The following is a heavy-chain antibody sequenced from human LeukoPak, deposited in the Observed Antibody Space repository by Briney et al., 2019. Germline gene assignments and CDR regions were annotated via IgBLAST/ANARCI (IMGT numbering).Heavy chain of an antibody. V-gene: IGHV1-69*05. Sequence: SVKVSCKASGGTFSSYAISWVRQAPGQGLEWMGGIIPIFGTANYAQKFQGRVAITTDESTSTAYMELSNLRPDDTAVYYCARDKELELRTFDYWGQGTLVTVSS. CDR2: IIPIFGTA. J-gene: IGHJ4*02. CDR1: GGTFSSYA. CDR3: ARDKELELRTFDY. D-gene: IGHD1-7*01.